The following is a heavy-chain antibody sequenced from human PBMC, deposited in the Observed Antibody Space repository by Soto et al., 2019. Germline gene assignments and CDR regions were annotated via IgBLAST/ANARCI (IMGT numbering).Heavy chain of an antibody. V-gene: IGHV3-7*01. D-gene: IGHD4-17*01. Sequence: GGSLRLSCAASGFTLRRYWMTWVRQAPGKGLEWVADINEDGSQKYYVDSVEGRFTISRDDAKNSLYLEMSSLRVEDTAMYYCKVTTWEAFDIWGQGTMVTVSS. J-gene: IGHJ3*02. CDR1: GFTLRRYW. CDR2: INEDGSQK. CDR3: KVTTWEAFDI.